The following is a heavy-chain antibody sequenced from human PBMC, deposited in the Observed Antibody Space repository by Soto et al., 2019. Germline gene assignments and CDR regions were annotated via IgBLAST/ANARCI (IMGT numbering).Heavy chain of an antibody. J-gene: IGHJ6*04. CDR3: TRDDVHFNGDRYYGVPMDV. CDR1: GFSVSSKY. CDR2: IQSGGTK. D-gene: IGHD2-8*01. Sequence: EVQLVESGGDLVQPGGSLRLSCAPSGFSVSSKYMSWVRQAPGKGLEWVSLIQSGGTKYYAGSVKGGCTISRDYSENTLFLQMNSLRVEDTAVYYCTRDDVHFNGDRYYGVPMDVWGKGTTVTVSA. V-gene: IGHV3-66*01.